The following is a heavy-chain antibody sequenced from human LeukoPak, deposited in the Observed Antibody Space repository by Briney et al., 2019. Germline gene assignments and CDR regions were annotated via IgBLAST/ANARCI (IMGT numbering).Heavy chain of an antibody. J-gene: IGHJ4*02. D-gene: IGHD5-24*01. CDR1: GYTFTSYY. V-gene: IGHV1-46*01. Sequence: GASVKVSCKASGYTFTSYYMHWVRQAPGQGLEWMGIINPSGGSTSYAQKFQGRVTITADKSTSTAYMELSSLRSEDTAVYYCARSRGRDGYNFFDYWGQGTLVTVSS. CDR3: ARSRGRDGYNFFDY. CDR2: INPSGGST.